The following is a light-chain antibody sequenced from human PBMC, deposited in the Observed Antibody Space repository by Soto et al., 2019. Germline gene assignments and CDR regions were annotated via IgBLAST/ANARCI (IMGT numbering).Light chain of an antibody. V-gene: IGLV1-40*01. CDR1: SSNIGAGYD. J-gene: IGLJ1*01. CDR2: GNI. CDR3: QSYDSTLSARYV. Sequence: QSVLTQPPSVSLAPGHRVTISCTGSSSNIGAGYDVHLYQQRPGTAPKLLIFGNINRPSGVPDRFSGSESGTSASLAITGLQAEDEGDYYCQSYDSTLSARYVFGTGTKVTVL.